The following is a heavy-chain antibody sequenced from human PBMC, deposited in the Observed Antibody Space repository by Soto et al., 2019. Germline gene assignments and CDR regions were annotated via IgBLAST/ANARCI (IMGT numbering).Heavy chain of an antibody. D-gene: IGHD3-22*01. Sequence: ASVKVSCKVSGYTLTELSMHWVRQAPGKGLEWMGGFDPEDGETIYAQKFQGRVTMTEDTSTDTAYMELSSLRSEHTAVYYCATSGRHYYDSSGYYYNYYGMDVWGQGTTVTVSS. CDR3: ATSGRHYYDSSGYYYNYYGMDV. CDR2: FDPEDGET. V-gene: IGHV1-24*01. CDR1: GYTLTELS. J-gene: IGHJ6*02.